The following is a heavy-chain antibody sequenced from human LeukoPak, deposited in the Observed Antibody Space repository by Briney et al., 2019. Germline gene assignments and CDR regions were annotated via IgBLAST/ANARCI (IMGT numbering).Heavy chain of an antibody. J-gene: IGHJ4*02. CDR2: ISSDGSSD. D-gene: IGHD3-9*01. CDR1: GFAFKTYA. CDR3: ARDSRLRYFDWLTQIDY. Sequence: GGSLRLSCAASGFAFKTYAMHWVRQAPGKGLEWVAVISSDGSSDYYADSVKGRFTISRDNSKNSLYLQMNSLRAEDTAVYYCARDSRLRYFDWLTQIDYWGQGTLVTVSS. V-gene: IGHV3-30*04.